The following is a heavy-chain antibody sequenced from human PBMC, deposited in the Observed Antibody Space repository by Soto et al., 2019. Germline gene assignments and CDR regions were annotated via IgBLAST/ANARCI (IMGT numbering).Heavy chain of an antibody. CDR2: ISYDGSNR. V-gene: IGHV3-30*18. CDR1: GFTFSSYG. Sequence: QVQLVESGGGVVQPGRSLRLSCAASGFTFSSYGMHWVRQAPGKGLEWVAVISYDGSNRYYADSVKGRFTISRDNSKNTLYLQMNSLRAEDTAVYYCAKARSNYYDSSGPIEPSDYWGQGTLVTVSS. D-gene: IGHD3-22*01. J-gene: IGHJ4*02. CDR3: AKARSNYYDSSGPIEPSDY.